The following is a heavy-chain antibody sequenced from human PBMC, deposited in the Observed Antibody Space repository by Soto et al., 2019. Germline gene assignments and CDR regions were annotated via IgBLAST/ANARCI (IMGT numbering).Heavy chain of an antibody. CDR1: GCTFCSYA. V-gene: IGHV1-8*02. CDR3: ARGVNTYYDFWSGYSQRWDV. J-gene: IGHJ6*04. Sequence: GASVKVSCKASGCTFCSYAFSWVRQAPGQGLEWMGWMIPNSGNTGYAQKFQGRVTMTRNTSISTAYMELSSLRSEDTAVYYCARGVNTYYDFWSGYSQRWDVWGKGTTVTVSS. D-gene: IGHD3-3*01. CDR2: MIPNSGNT.